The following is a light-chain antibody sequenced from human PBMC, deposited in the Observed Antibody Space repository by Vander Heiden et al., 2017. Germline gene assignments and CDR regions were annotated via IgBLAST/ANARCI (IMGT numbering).Light chain of an antibody. J-gene: IGKJ4*01. Sequence: DIVMTQSPDSLAVSLGARAMINCKSSQSVLYSSNNKNYVAWYQQKPGQPPKLLIYWASTRESGDPERFSGSGSGTDFTLTISSLQAEDVAVYYCQQYYNSPLTFGGGTKVEIK. CDR3: QQYYNSPLT. CDR1: QSVLYSSNNKNY. V-gene: IGKV4-1*01. CDR2: WAS.